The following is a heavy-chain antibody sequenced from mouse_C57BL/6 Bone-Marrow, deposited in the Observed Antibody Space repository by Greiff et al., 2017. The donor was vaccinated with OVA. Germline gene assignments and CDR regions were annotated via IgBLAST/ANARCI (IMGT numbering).Heavy chain of an antibody. Sequence: QVQLQQSGPELVKPGASVKISCKASGYSFTSYYIHWVKQRPGQGLEWIGWIYPGSGNTKYNEKFKGKATLTADTSSSTAYMQLSSLTSEDSAVYYCARPDSSGYGTWFAYWGQGTLVTVSA. CDR2: IYPGSGNT. V-gene: IGHV1-66*01. D-gene: IGHD3-2*02. CDR1: GYSFTSYY. CDR3: ARPDSSGYGTWFAY. J-gene: IGHJ3*01.